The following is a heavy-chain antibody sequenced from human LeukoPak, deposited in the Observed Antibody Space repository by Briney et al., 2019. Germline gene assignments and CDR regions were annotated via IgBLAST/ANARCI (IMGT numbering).Heavy chain of an antibody. D-gene: IGHD1-26*01. J-gene: IGHJ6*03. CDR1: GFAFSSYA. V-gene: IGHV3-21*01. CDR3: ARDVSGSYPSYMDV. CDR2: ISSSSSYI. Sequence: GGSLRLSCAASGFAFSSYAMHWVRQAPGKGLEWVSSISSSSSYIYYADSVKGRFTISRDNAKNSLYLQMNSLRAEDTAVYYCARDVSGSYPSYMDVWGKGTTVTISS.